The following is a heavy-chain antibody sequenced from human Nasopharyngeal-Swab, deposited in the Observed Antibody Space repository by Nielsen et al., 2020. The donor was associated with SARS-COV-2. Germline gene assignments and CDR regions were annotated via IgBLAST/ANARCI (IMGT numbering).Heavy chain of an antibody. D-gene: IGHD3-16*02. CDR1: GGSISSGGYY. J-gene: IGHJ3*02. CDR2: IYYSGST. V-gene: IGHV4-31*03. Sequence: SETLSLTCTVSGGSISSGGYYWSWIRQHPGKGLEWIGYIYYSGSTYYNPSLKSRVTISVDTSKNQFSLKLSSVTAADTAVYYCARGEFGGVIVLDAFDIWGQGTMVTVPS. CDR3: ARGEFGGVIVLDAFDI.